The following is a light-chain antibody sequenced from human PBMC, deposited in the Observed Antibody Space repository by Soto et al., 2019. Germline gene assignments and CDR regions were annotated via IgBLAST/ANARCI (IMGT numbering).Light chain of an antibody. V-gene: IGLV2-14*01. Sequence: QSALTQPASMSGSPGQSITISCTGTSIEVGGYNYVSWYQQHPGKAPKLMIYDVSNRPSGVSNRFSGSKSGNTASLTISGLQAEDEADYYCSSYTSSSTLVVFGGGTKVTVL. J-gene: IGLJ2*01. CDR3: SSYTSSSTLVV. CDR1: SIEVGGYNY. CDR2: DVS.